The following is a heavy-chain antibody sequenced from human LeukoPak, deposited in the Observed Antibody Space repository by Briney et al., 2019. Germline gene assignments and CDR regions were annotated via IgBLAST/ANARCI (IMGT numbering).Heavy chain of an antibody. CDR1: GGSISSSSYY. CDR3: ARHGTEYYYDSSGYYGAGPFDP. D-gene: IGHD3-22*01. CDR2: VFYSGRT. V-gene: IGHV4-39*01. Sequence: SETLSLTCTVSGGSISSSSYYWGWIRQPPGKGLEWIGTVFYSGRTYYNSSLQSRVTISVDTSKNQFSLRLSSVTAADTAIYYCARHGTEYYYDSSGYYGAGPFDPWGQGTLVTVSS. J-gene: IGHJ5*02.